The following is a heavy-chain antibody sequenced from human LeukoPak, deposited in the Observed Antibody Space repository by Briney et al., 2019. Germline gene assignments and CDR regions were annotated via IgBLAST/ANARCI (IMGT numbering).Heavy chain of an antibody. CDR1: GFTFSSYA. CDR3: ARDGTGYYYNWFDP. CDR2: ISYDGSNK. V-gene: IGHV3-30-3*01. J-gene: IGHJ5*02. Sequence: PGGSLRLSCAASGFTFSSYAMHWVRQAPGKGLEWVAVISYDGSNKYYADSVKGRFTIPRDNSKNTLYLQMNSLRAEDTAVYYCARDGTGYYYNWFDPWGQGTLVTVSS. D-gene: IGHD3/OR15-3a*01.